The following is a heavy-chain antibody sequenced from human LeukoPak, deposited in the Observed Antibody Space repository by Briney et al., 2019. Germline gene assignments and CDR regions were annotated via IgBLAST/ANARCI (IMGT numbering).Heavy chain of an antibody. J-gene: IGHJ5*02. Sequence: SETLSLTCTVSGGSISSGGCYWSWIRQHPGKGLEWIGYIYYSGSTYYNPSLKSRVTISVDTSKNQFSLKLSSVTAADTAVYYCARDIAMEGYSYGSNWFDPWGQGTLVTVSS. CDR1: GGSISSGGCY. CDR2: IYYSGST. D-gene: IGHD5-18*01. CDR3: ARDIAMEGYSYGSNWFDP. V-gene: IGHV4-31*03.